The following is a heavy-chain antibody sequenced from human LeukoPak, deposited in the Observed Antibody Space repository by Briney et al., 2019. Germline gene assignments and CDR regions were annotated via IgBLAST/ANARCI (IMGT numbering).Heavy chain of an antibody. J-gene: IGHJ5*02. V-gene: IGHV5-51*01. CDR2: IYPGDSDT. CDR1: GYSFTSYW. Sequence: GESLKISCKGSGYSFTSYWIGWVRQMPGKGLEWMGIIYPGDSDTRYSPSFQGQVTISADKSISTAYLQWSSLKASDTAMYYCARHLRAWGCSGGSCYPWFDPWGQGTLVTVSS. CDR3: ARHLRAWGCSGGSCYPWFDP. D-gene: IGHD2-15*01.